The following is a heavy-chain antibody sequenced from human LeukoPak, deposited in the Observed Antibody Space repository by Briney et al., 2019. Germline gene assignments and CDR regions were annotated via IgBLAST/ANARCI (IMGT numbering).Heavy chain of an antibody. J-gene: IGHJ4*02. D-gene: IGHD4-17*01. Sequence: GGSLRLSCAASGLTFSSHWMHWVRQAPGKGLVWVSRITNDGSSTTYADSVKGRFTISRDNAKNMLYLQMNSLRAEDTAVYYCARDGQDYDDYCWYFDYWGQGTLVTVSS. V-gene: IGHV3-74*01. CDR1: GLTFSSHW. CDR2: ITNDGSST. CDR3: ARDGQDYDDYCWYFDY.